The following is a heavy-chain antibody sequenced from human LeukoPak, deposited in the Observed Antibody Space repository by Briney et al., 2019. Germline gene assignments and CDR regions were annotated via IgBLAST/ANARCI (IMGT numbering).Heavy chain of an antibody. CDR2: ISGSGGST. D-gene: IGHD3-22*01. V-gene: IGHV3-23*01. J-gene: IGHJ4*02. CDR1: GFTFSSYA. CDR3: AKDRYDSSGYYDY. Sequence: PGGSLRLSCAASGFTFSSYAMSWVRQAPGKGLEWVSAISGSGGSTYYADSVKGRFTISRDNSKNTLYLQMNALRAEDTAVYYCAKDRYDSSGYYDYWGQETLVTVSS.